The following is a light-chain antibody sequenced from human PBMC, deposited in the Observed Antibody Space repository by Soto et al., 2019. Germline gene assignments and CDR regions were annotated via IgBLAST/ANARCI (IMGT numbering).Light chain of an antibody. V-gene: IGKV3-20*01. CDR3: HQYGSSPPYT. Sequence: EIVLTQSPGILSLSPGERATLSCRASQSVGSAYLAWYLQKPGQAPRLLIHGVSSRATGIPDRFSGSGSGTDFTLTISRLEPEDSAVYYCHQYGSSPPYTFDQGTKLEIK. CDR1: QSVGSAY. CDR2: GVS. J-gene: IGKJ2*01.